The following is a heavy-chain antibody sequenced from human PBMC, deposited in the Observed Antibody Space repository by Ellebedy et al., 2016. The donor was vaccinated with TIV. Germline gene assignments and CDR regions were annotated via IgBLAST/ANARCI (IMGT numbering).Heavy chain of an antibody. CDR2: INPNSGGT. V-gene: IGHV1-2*02. J-gene: IGHJ4*02. CDR1: GYTFTGYY. D-gene: IGHD2/OR15-2a*01. Sequence: ASVKVSCXASGYTFTGYYMHWVRQAPGQGLEWMGWINPNSGGTNYAQKFQGRVTMTRDTSTSTVYMELSSLRSEDTAVYYCATEHRITTLRSADYWGQGTLVTVSS. CDR3: ATEHRITTLRSADY.